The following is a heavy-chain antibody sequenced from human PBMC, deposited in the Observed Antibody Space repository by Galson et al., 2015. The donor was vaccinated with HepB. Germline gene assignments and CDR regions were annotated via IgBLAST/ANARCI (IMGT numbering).Heavy chain of an antibody. V-gene: IGHV1-2*06. CDR3: ARDGGPEGVPAAHNWFDP. CDR1: GYTFTGYY. Sequence: SVKVSCKASGYTFTGYYMHWVRQAPGQGLEWMGRINPNSGGTNYAQKFQGRVTMTRDTSISTAYMELSRLRSDDTAVYYCARDGGPEGVPAAHNWFDPWGQGTLVTVSS. CDR2: INPNSGGT. J-gene: IGHJ5*02. D-gene: IGHD2-2*01.